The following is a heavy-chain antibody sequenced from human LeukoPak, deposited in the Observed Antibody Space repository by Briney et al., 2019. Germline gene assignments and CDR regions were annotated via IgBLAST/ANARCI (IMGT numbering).Heavy chain of an antibody. CDR3: ARQLGAFDI. Sequence: SETLSLTCIVSGGXISSSNYYWGWIRQSSGEGLEWIGNIYYSGTTFYNPSLKSRVTISVVTSKNQFSLKLTSVTAADTAVYYCARQLGAFDIWGQGTMVTVSS. V-gene: IGHV4-39*01. CDR1: GGXISSSNYY. J-gene: IGHJ3*02. CDR2: IYYSGTT. D-gene: IGHD3-16*01.